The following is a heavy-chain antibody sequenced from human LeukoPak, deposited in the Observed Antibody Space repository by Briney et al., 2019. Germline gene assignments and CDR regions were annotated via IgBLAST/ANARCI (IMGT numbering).Heavy chain of an antibody. J-gene: IGHJ4*02. Sequence: SETLSLTCTVSGGSMNFYYWSWIRQSPGKGLELIGYIYYTGSTHYNPSFKSRVTISVDTSKNQFSLRAKSVTAADTAVYYCARDRGSYASMFDYWGQGTLVTVSS. CDR3: ARDRGSYASMFDY. CDR2: IYYTGST. CDR1: GGSMNFYY. V-gene: IGHV4-59*01. D-gene: IGHD3-16*01.